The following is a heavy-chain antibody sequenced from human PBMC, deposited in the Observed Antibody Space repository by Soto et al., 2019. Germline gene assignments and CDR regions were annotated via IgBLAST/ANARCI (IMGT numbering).Heavy chain of an antibody. CDR1: GDTFSNYA. V-gene: IGHV1-69*13. CDR3: ARFKVGTTTDYYYGMDV. Sequence: SVKVSCKASGDTFSNYAIRWVRQAPGQGLEWIGGIIPILGSANYAQKFQGRVTISADGSTNTANLELSSLRSEDTAVYYCARFKVGTTTDYYYGMDVWGQGTTVTVSS. CDR2: IIPILGSA. D-gene: IGHD1-26*01. J-gene: IGHJ6*02.